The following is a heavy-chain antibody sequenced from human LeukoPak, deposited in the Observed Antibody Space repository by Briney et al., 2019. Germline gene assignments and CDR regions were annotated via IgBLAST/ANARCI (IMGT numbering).Heavy chain of an antibody. CDR2: IYNSGSST. J-gene: IGHJ4*02. Sequence: AETLSLTCTVSDGSISIYYWNWIRQPPGKGLEWIGYIYNSGSSTIYNPSLQSRVTISVDMSKNQFSLRLSSVTAADTAVYFCVRDRELTYWGQGILVTVSS. D-gene: IGHD3-10*01. CDR3: VRDRELTY. V-gene: IGHV4-59*01. CDR1: DGSISIYY.